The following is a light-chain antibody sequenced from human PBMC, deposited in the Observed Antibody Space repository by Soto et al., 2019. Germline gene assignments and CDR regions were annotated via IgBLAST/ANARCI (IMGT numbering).Light chain of an antibody. CDR1: SSDVGGYNY. V-gene: IGLV2-14*01. Sequence: QSALTQPASVSGSLGQSITISCTGTSSDVGGYNYVSWYQQHPGQAPKLLIHEVTNRPSGISDRFSGSKSANTASLTISGLRAEDEAHYYCSSYTTSRTPHVAFGGGTKVTVL. CDR2: EVT. CDR3: SSYTTSRTPHVA. J-gene: IGLJ2*01.